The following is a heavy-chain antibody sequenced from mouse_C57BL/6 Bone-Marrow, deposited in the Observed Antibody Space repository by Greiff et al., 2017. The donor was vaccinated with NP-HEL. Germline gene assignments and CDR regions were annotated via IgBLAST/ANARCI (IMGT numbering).Heavy chain of an antibody. CDR3: AREGAYYSKCAWFAY. CDR2: IDPSDSYT. V-gene: IGHV1-69*01. CDR1: GYTFTSYW. Sequence: QVQLQQPGAELVMPGASVKLSCKASGYTFTSYWMHWVKQRPGQGLEWIGEIDPSDSYTNYNQKFKGKSTLTVDKSSSTAYMQLSSLTSKDSAVYDCAREGAYYSKCAWFAYWGRGTLVTVSA. D-gene: IGHD2-5*01. J-gene: IGHJ3*01.